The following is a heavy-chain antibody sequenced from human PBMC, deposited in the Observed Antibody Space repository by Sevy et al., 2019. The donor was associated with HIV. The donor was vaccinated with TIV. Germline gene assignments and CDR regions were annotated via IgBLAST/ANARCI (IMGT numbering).Heavy chain of an antibody. CDR2: IKSKIDGETT. CDR3: ATAPGYYDSAPFDY. J-gene: IGHJ4*02. CDR1: GFTFSNAW. Sequence: GGSLRLSCAVSGFTFSNAWMNWVRQAPGTGLQWVGIIKSKIDGETTDYVAPVKGRFTISRDDSTNTLYLQMNSLKTEDTGVYYCATAPGYYDSAPFDYWGPGTLVTVSS. V-gene: IGHV3-15*01. D-gene: IGHD3-22*01.